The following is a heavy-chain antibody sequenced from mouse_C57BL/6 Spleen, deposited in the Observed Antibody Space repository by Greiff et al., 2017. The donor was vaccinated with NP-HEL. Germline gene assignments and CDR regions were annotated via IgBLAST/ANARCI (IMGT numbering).Heavy chain of an antibody. J-gene: IGHJ3*01. CDR3: ARAATPYYGSSPFAY. CDR2: INPSTGGT. D-gene: IGHD1-1*01. Sequence: EVKLMESGPELVKPGASVKISCKASGYSFTGYYMNWVKQSPEKSLEWIGEINPSTGGTTYNQKFKAKATLTVDKSSSTAYMQLKSLTSEDSAVYYCARAATPYYGSSPFAYWGQGTLVTVSA. CDR1: GYSFTGYY. V-gene: IGHV1-42*01.